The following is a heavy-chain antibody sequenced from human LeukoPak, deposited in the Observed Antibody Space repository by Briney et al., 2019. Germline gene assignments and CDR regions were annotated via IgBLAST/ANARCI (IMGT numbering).Heavy chain of an antibody. D-gene: IGHD6-13*01. CDR1: GYTFTSYY. Sequence: GASVKVSFKAAGYTFTSYYMHLVGQAPGQGLEWRGVINPSGGSTSYAQKFQGRVHMPRDMSTSTVYMELSSLRSDDTAVYYCFFDRGIAAAGTDYWGQGTLVTVSS. CDR2: INPSGGST. CDR3: FFDRGIAAAGTDY. J-gene: IGHJ4*02. V-gene: IGHV1-46*01.